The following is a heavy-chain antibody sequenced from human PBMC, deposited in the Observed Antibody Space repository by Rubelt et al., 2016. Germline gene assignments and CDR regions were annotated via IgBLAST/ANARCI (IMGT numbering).Heavy chain of an antibody. Sequence: QVQLVQSGAEVKKPGSSVKVSCKASGGTFSSYAISWVRQAPGQGLEWMGWISAYNGNTNYAQKLQGRVTMTTDTSTSTAYMELRSLRSDDTAGYYCARSKAGDFGVVILLFDYWGQGTLVTVSS. V-gene: IGHV1-18*01. CDR2: ISAYNGNT. J-gene: IGHJ4*02. D-gene: IGHD3-3*01. CDR3: ARSKAGDFGVVILLFDY. CDR1: GGTFSSYA.